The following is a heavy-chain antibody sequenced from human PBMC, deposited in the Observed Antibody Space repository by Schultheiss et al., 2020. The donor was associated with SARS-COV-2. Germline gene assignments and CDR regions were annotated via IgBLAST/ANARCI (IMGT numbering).Heavy chain of an antibody. CDR2: INHSGST. D-gene: IGHD5-18*01. V-gene: IGHV4-34*01. Sequence: SETLSLTCAVYGGSFSGYYWSWIRQPPGKGLEWIGEINHSGSTNYNPSLKSRVTISVDTSKNQFSLKLSSVTAADTAVYYCARDWMDTAMENYYYYYGMDVWGQGTTVTVSS. J-gene: IGHJ6*02. CDR1: GGSFSGYY. CDR3: ARDWMDTAMENYYYYYGMDV.